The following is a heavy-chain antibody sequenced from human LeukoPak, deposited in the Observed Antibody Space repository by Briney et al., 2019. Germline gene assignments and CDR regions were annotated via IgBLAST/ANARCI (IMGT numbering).Heavy chain of an antibody. CDR3: ARAMTTETGSFVDKLDY. J-gene: IGHJ4*02. D-gene: IGHD4-11*01. CDR2: IYYSGST. Sequence: SQTLSLTCTVSGGSISRGGYYWSWIRQHPGKGLEWIGYIYYSGSTYYNPSLKSRVTISVDTSKNQFSLKLSSVTAADTAVYYCARAMTTETGSFVDKLDYWGQGTLVTVSS. CDR1: GGSISRGGYY. V-gene: IGHV4-31*03.